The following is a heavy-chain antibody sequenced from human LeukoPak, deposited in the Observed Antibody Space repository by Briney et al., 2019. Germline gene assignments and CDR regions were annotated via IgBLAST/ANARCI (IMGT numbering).Heavy chain of an antibody. CDR3: ARRGGSSWSSFDY. D-gene: IGHD6-13*01. V-gene: IGHV3-23*01. J-gene: IGHJ4*02. CDR1: GFTFNNYA. CDR2: ISGLGGSA. Sequence: GGSLRLSCAASGFTFNNYAMNWVRQAPGKGLEWVSGISGLGGSAYYAASVKGRFTISRDNSGNRVFLQLNSLRVEDAAVYYCARRGGSSWSSFDYWGQETLVTVPS.